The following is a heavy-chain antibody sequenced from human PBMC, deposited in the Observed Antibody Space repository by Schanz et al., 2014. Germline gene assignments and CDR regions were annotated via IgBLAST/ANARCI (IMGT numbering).Heavy chain of an antibody. D-gene: IGHD2-21*01. Sequence: EVQLVASGGGLVQPGGSLRLSCAASGFAVDNYYMSCVRQAPGRGLEWVSSINTGGDSTYYADAVKGRFTITRDNTRDTLYLKMSSRRADEAAVYYWAKGNCGDGSAFDTWGQGTMXTVSS. CDR3: AKGNCGDGSAFDT. J-gene: IGHJ3*02. CDR2: INTGGDST. CDR1: GFAVDNYY. V-gene: IGHV3-23*04.